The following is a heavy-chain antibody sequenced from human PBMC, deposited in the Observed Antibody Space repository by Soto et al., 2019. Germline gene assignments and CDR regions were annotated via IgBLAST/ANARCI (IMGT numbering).Heavy chain of an antibody. D-gene: IGHD6-13*01. Sequence: QVQLVQSGAEVKKPGSSVKVSCKASGGTFSSYTISWVRQAPGQGLEWMGRIIPILGIANYAQKFQGRVXSXXDKSTSTAYMELSSLRSEDTAVYYCVQAGAGNFDYWGQGTLVTVSS. V-gene: IGHV1-69*02. CDR2: IIPILGIA. CDR1: GGTFSSYT. CDR3: VQAGAGNFDY. J-gene: IGHJ4*02.